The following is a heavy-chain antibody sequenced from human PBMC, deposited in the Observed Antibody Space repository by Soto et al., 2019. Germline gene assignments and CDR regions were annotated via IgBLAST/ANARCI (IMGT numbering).Heavy chain of an antibody. CDR2: ISYSGKT. J-gene: IGHJ4*02. D-gene: IGHD2-15*01. V-gene: IGHV4-61*01. CDR1: GGSVNSGSHY. Sequence: QVQLSESGPGLVKPSATLSLSCTVSGGSVNSGSHYWAWIRQPPGKGLEWIGHISYSGKTDYSPSFRSRVTMSRDTSKNQFSLRLTSVTAADTAVYYCASVLGGRTLSWFYFDTWGQGTLVTVS. CDR3: ASVLGGRTLSWFYFDT.